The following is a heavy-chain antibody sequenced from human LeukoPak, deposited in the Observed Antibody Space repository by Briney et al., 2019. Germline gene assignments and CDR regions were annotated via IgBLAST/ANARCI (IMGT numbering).Heavy chain of an antibody. CDR2: ISSSSSTI. Sequence: GFLRLSCSASGFTFSSYSMNWVRQAPGKGLEWVSYISSSSSTIYYADSVKGRFTISRDNAKNSLYLQMNSLRAEDTAVYYCARDLGWVAAPGYGDYWGQGTLVTVSS. CDR1: GFTFSSYS. V-gene: IGHV3-48*01. D-gene: IGHD6-13*01. J-gene: IGHJ4*02. CDR3: ARDLGWVAAPGYGDY.